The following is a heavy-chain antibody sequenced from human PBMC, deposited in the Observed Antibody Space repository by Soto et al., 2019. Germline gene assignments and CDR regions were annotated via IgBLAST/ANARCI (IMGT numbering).Heavy chain of an antibody. CDR3: AREGYSSYDRYPDY. CDR2: IYYSGST. Sequence: ASETLSLTCTVAGGCISRGGYYWSWIRQHPGKGLEWIGYIYYSGSTYYNPSLKSRVTISVDTSKNQFSLKLSSVTAADTAVYYCAREGYSSYDRYPDYGGQGTLVTVSS. V-gene: IGHV4-31*03. D-gene: IGHD5-12*01. CDR1: GGCISRGGYY. J-gene: IGHJ4*02.